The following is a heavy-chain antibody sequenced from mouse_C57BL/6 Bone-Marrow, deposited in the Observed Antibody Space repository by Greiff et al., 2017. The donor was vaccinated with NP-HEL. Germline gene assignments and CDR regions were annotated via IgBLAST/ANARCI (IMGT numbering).Heavy chain of an antibody. J-gene: IGHJ3*01. CDR1: GFTFSDYY. V-gene: IGHV5-12*01. D-gene: IGHD3-2*02. CDR3: ARQTAQGPFAY. Sequence: EVMLVESGGGLVQPGGSLKLSCAASGFTFSDYYMYWVRQTPEKRLEWVAYISNGGGSTYYPDTVKGRFTISRDNAKNTLYLQRSRLKSEDTAMYYCARQTAQGPFAYWGQGTLVTVSA. CDR2: ISNGGGST.